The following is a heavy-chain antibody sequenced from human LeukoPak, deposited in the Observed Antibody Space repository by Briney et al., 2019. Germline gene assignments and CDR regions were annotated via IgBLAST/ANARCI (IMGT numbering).Heavy chain of an antibody. CDR1: GSTLSTDA. D-gene: IGHD2-15*01. V-gene: IGHV3-23*01. J-gene: IGHJ4*02. CDR3: ATLSVVVVPAELN. Sequence: GRSLRLSCAAAGSTLSTDAIRWVRQTPGKWREWVAATSSSDAGTYHADSVRGRFTISSDNDKNSLYLQMNSLRDEDTAVYYCATLSVVVVPAELNWGKGTLVTVSS. CDR2: TSSSDAGT.